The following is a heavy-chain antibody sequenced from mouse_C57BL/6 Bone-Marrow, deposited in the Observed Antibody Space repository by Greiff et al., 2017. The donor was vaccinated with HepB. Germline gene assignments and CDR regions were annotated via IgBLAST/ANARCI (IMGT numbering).Heavy chain of an antibody. D-gene: IGHD2-4*01. V-gene: IGHV5-6*01. CDR3: ARHGEITTDYYAMDY. CDR1: GFTFSSYG. Sequence: EVKVVESGGDLVKPGGSLKLSCAASGFTFSSYGMSWVRQTPDKRLEWVATISSGGSYNYYPDSVKGRFTISRDNAKNTLYLQMSSLKSEDTAMYYCARHGEITTDYYAMDYWGQGTSVTVSS. CDR2: ISSGGSYN. J-gene: IGHJ4*01.